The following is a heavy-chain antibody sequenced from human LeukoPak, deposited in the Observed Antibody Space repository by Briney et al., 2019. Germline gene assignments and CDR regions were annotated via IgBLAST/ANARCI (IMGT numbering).Heavy chain of an antibody. Sequence: GGSLRLSCAASGFTFSSYAMHWVRQAPGKGLEWVAVISYDGSNKYYADSVKGRFTISRDNSKNTLYLQMNSLRAEDTAVYYCARDFNVLLWSDAFDIWGQGTMVTVSS. V-gene: IGHV3-30-3*01. CDR1: GFTFSSYA. J-gene: IGHJ3*02. CDR2: ISYDGSNK. D-gene: IGHD3-10*01. CDR3: ARDFNVLLWSDAFDI.